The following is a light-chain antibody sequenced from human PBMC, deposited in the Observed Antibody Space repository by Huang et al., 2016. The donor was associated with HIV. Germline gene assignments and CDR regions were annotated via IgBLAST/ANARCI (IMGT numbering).Light chain of an antibody. Sequence: DIVITQSPLSLPVTPGEPASISCRSSQSLLHINGYNYLDWYLQKPGQSPQLLIYLCSNRASGVPDRVSGSGSGTDVTLKISRVEAEDVGVYNCMQALQTPPYTFGQGTKLEIK. CDR3: MQALQTPPYT. J-gene: IGKJ2*01. CDR2: LCS. CDR1: QSLLHINGYNY. V-gene: IGKV2-28*01.